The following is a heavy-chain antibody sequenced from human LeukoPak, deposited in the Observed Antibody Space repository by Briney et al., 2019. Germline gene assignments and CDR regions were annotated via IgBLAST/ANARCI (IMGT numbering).Heavy chain of an antibody. J-gene: IGHJ4*02. V-gene: IGHV1-8*03. CDR3: AISPFGSGWYDGFDY. D-gene: IGHD6-19*01. Sequence: ASVKVSCKASGYTFTSYDINWVRQATGQGLEWMGWMNPNSGNTGYAQKFQGRVTITRNTSISTAYMELSSLRSEDTAVYYCAISPFGSGWYDGFDYWGQGTLVTVSS. CDR2: MNPNSGNT. CDR1: GYTFTSYD.